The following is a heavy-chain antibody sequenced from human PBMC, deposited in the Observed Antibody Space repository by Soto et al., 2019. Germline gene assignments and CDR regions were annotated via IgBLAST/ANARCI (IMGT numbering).Heavy chain of an antibody. V-gene: IGHV1-69*13. CDR1: EGAFNSYA. Sequence: ASVKVSCKASEGAFNSYAIAWVRQAPGQGLEWMGGIIPYYNTLNYAQKFQDRVTITADDSTNTVYMELSSLRSDDTAVYFCASGASRWYPYFFDSWAQGTLVTVSS. D-gene: IGHD6-13*01. J-gene: IGHJ4*02. CDR2: IIPYYNTL. CDR3: ASGASRWYPYFFDS.